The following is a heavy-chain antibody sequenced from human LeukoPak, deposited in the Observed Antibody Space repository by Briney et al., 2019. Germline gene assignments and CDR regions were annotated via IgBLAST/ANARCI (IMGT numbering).Heavy chain of an antibody. CDR1: GFTVSSNY. J-gene: IGHJ4*02. Sequence: GGSLRLSCAASGFTVSSNYMSWVRQAPGKGLEWVSAISGSGGSTYYADSVKGRFTISRDNSKNTLYLQMNSLRAEDTAVYYCVPRPDYPPLLDYWGQGTLVTVSS. CDR2: ISGSGGST. V-gene: IGHV3-23*01. D-gene: IGHD4-11*01. CDR3: VPRPDYPPLLDY.